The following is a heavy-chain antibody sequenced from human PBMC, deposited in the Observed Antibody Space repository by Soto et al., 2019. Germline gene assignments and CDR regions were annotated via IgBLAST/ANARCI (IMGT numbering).Heavy chain of an antibody. CDR3: ARGSQHRYSGHGCWFDP. CDR2: IYHSGST. J-gene: IGHJ5*02. CDR1: GGSISSGGYS. Sequence: PSETLSLTCAVSGGSISSGGYSWSWIRQPPGKGLEWIGYIYHSGSTYYNPSLKSRATISVDRSKNQFSLKLSSVTAADTAVYYCARGSQHRYSGHGCWFDPLGQATLVTVS. D-gene: IGHD5-12*01. V-gene: IGHV4-30-2*01.